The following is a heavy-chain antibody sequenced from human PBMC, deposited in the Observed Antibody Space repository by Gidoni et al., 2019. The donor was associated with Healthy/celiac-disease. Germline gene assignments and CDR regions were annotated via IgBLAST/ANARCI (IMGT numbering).Heavy chain of an antibody. CDR3: ARHRGYCSSTSCYYYFDY. CDR2: IYYSGST. V-gene: IGHV4-39*01. D-gene: IGHD2-2*01. Sequence: QLQLQESGPGLVKPSETLSLTCTVSGGSIRSSSYYWGWIRQPPGKGLEWIGSIYYSGSTYYNPSLKSRVTISVDTSKNQFSLKLSSVTAADTAVYYCARHRGYCSSTSCYYYFDYWGQGTLVTVSS. CDR1: GGSIRSSSYY. J-gene: IGHJ4*02.